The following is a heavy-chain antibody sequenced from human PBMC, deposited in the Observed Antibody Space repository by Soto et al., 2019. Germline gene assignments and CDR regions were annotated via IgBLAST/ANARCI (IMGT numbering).Heavy chain of an antibody. J-gene: IGHJ4*02. Sequence: PRLSCVASGFSFDDFVMNWVRQRPGKGLEWVSSVSWNSGAKLYADSVKGRFAISRDSAKKSVYLQMNSLRPDDTAFYYCAKGVATAVPALDYWGQGTLVTVSS. D-gene: IGHD2-21*02. CDR3: AKGVATAVPALDY. V-gene: IGHV3-9*01. CDR1: GFSFDDFV. CDR2: VSWNSGAK.